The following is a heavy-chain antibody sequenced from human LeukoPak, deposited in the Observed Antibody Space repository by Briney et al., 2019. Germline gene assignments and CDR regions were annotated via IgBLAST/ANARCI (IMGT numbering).Heavy chain of an antibody. J-gene: IGHJ4*02. CDR3: ARRGGGKYFDY. D-gene: IGHD3-16*01. CDR1: GFTVSSNY. Sequence: GGSLRLSCAASGFTVSSNYMSWVRQAPGKGLEWVSVIYSGGSTYYADSVKGRFTISRDNSKNTLYLQVNSLRAEDTAVYYCARRGGGKYFDYWGQGTLVTVSS. CDR2: IYSGGST. V-gene: IGHV3-53*01.